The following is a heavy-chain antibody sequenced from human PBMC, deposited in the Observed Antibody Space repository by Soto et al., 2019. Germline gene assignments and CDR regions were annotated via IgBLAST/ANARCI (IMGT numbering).Heavy chain of an antibody. J-gene: IGHJ4*02. Sequence: QVHLVQSGAEVKKPGASVKVSCQGSGYAFTTYGITWVRQAPGQGLEWMGWISAHNGNTNYAQKLQGRVTVTRAPPTSTAYMELRSLRYDDTAVYYCARGRYGDYWGQGALVTVSS. CDR1: GYAFTTYG. CDR3: ARGRYGDY. V-gene: IGHV1-18*01. D-gene: IGHD1-1*01. CDR2: ISAHNGNT.